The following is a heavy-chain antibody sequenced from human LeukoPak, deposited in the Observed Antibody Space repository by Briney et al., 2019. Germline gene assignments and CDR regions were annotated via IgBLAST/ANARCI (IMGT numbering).Heavy chain of an antibody. D-gene: IGHD3-22*01. V-gene: IGHV1-69*04. CDR1: GGTFSSYA. CDR3: ARNPAPYDSSGSDWFDP. Sequence: SVKVSCKASGGTFSSYAISWVRQAPGQGLEWMGRIIPILGIANYAQKFQGRVTITADKSTSTAYMELSSLRSEDTAVYYCARNPAPYDSSGSDWFDPWGQGTLVTVSS. CDR2: IIPILGIA. J-gene: IGHJ5*02.